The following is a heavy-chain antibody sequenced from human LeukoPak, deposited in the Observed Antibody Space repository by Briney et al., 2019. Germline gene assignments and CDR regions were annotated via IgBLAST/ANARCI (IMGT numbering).Heavy chain of an antibody. D-gene: IGHD1-14*01. V-gene: IGHV4-39*07. CDR3: AREITWHMDV. Sequence: SETLSLTCTVSGGSISSSSYYWGWLRQPPGEGLEWIGGIYYSGSSYYNPSLKSRVTISVYTSKNQFSLKLSSVTAADTAVYYCAREITWHMDVWGKGTTVTVSS. J-gene: IGHJ6*03. CDR2: IYYSGSS. CDR1: GGSISSSSYY.